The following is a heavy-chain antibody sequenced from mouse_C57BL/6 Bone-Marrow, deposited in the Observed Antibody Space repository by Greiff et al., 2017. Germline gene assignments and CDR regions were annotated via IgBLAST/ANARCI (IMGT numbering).Heavy chain of an antibody. CDR1: GFNIKDYY. V-gene: IGHV14-2*01. CDR2: IDPEDGET. D-gene: IGHD1-1*01. CDR3: TRSLIYYGTNY. Sequence: VQLKESGAELVKPGASVKLSCTASGFNIKDYYIHWVKQRTEQGLEWIGRIDPEDGETKYAPKLQDKATITADTSSNTAYLQLSSLTSEDTAVYYCTRSLIYYGTNYWGQGTTLTVSS. J-gene: IGHJ2*01.